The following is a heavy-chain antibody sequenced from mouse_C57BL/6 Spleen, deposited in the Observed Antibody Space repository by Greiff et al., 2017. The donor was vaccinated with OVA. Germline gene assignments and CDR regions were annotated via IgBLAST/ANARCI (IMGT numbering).Heavy chain of an antibody. V-gene: IGHV1-22*01. CDR1: GYTFTDYN. CDR3: AREGYGNYDAMDY. J-gene: IGHJ4*01. Sequence: EVQLQQSGPELVKPGASVKMSCKASGYTFTDYNMHWVKQSHGKSLEWIGYINPNNGGTSYNQKFKGKATLTVNKSSSTAYMELRRRTSEDSAVDYCAREGYGNYDAMDYWGQGTSVTVSA. D-gene: IGHD2-1*01. CDR2: INPNNGGT.